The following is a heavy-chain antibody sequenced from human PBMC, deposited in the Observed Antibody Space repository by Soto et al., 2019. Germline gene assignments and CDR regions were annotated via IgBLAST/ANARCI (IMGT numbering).Heavy chain of an antibody. J-gene: IGHJ4*02. V-gene: IGHV4-31*03. CDR2: ISYGGST. Sequence: QVQLQESGPGLVKPSQTLSLTCTVSGGYINSGGYCWSWIRQHPGKGLDWIGCISYGGSTSYNPSLKSRVTISVDTSKNQFSLKLTSVTAADTAVYYCSRAILVWGQGALITASS. CDR1: GGYINSGGYC. D-gene: IGHD2-15*01. CDR3: SRAILV.